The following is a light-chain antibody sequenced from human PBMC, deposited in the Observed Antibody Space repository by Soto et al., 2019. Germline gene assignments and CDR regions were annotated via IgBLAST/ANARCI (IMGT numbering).Light chain of an antibody. CDR2: GAS. CDR1: QSISTN. Sequence: EIVMTQSPATLSVSPGERATLSCTASQSISTNLAWHQQKPGQAPRLLIYGASTRVTGIPARFSGSGSGTEFTLTISSLQSEDFAIHYCQQYNNWPTFGQGTKLEIK. CDR3: QQYNNWPT. J-gene: IGKJ2*01. V-gene: IGKV3-15*01.